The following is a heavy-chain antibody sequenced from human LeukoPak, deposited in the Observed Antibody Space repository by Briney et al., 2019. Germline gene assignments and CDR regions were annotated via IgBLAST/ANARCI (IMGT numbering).Heavy chain of an antibody. CDR3: ARDLYRDSLPVSWFDP. Sequence: ASVKVSXKASGYTFTSYGISWVRQAPGQGLEWMGWISDYNGSTNYAQKLQGRVTMTTDTSTSTAYMELRSLGSDDTAVYYCARDLYRDSLPVSWFDPWGQGTLVTVSS. J-gene: IGHJ5*02. CDR2: ISDYNGST. V-gene: IGHV1-18*01. D-gene: IGHD4-11*01. CDR1: GYTFTSYG.